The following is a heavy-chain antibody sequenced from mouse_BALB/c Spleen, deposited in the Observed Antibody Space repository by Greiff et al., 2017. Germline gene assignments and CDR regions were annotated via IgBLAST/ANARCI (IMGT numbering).Heavy chain of an antibody. CDR3: ARYYYGSSVFDY. CDR2: INSNGGST. D-gene: IGHD1-1*01. V-gene: IGHV5-6-3*01. J-gene: IGHJ2*01. Sequence: DVQLQESGGGLVQPGGSLKLSCAASGFTFSSYGMSWVRQTPDKRLELVATINSNGGSTYYPDSVKGRFTISRDNAKNTLYLQMSSLKSEDTAMYYCARYYYGSSVFDYWGQGTTLTVSS. CDR1: GFTFSSYG.